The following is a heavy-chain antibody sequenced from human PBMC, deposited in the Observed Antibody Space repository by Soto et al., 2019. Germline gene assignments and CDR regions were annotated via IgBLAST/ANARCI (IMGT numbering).Heavy chain of an antibody. Sequence: QVQLVQSGAEVKKPGASVKVSCKASGYTFTSYDINWVRQATGQGLEWMGWMNPNSGNTGYAQKFQGRVTMTRNTSISTAYMELSSLRSEDTAMYYCARGLRFYAFWSGYLPAHFDYWGQGTLVTVSS. J-gene: IGHJ4*02. CDR2: MNPNSGNT. V-gene: IGHV1-8*01. D-gene: IGHD3-3*01. CDR3: ARGLRFYAFWSGYLPAHFDY. CDR1: GYTFTSYD.